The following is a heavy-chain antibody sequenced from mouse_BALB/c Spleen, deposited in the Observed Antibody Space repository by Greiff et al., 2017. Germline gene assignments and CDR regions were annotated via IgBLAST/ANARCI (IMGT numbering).Heavy chain of an antibody. Sequence: EVQGVESGPGLVKPSQSLSLTCTVTGYSITSDYAWNWIRQFPGNKLEWMGYISYSGSTSYNPSLKSRISITRDTSKNQFFLQLNSVTTEDTATYCCARGDGYDAFAYWGQGTLVTVSA. D-gene: IGHD2-2*01. CDR1: GYSITSDYA. V-gene: IGHV3-2*02. J-gene: IGHJ3*01. CDR3: ARGDGYDAFAY. CDR2: ISYSGST.